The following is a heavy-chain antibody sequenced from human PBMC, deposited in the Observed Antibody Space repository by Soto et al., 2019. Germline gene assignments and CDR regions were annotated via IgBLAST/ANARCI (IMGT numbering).Heavy chain of an antibody. V-gene: IGHV3-23*01. D-gene: IGHD3-10*01. CDR1: GFTFSSYA. Sequence: EVQLLESGGGLVQPGGSLRLSCAASGFTFSSYAMSWVRQAPGKGLEWVSAISGSGGSTYYADSVKGRFTISRDNSKNTLYLQMNSLRAEDTAVYYCAKASYGSRSYDYYYGMDVWGQGTTVTVSS. CDR3: AKASYGSRSYDYYYGMDV. J-gene: IGHJ6*02. CDR2: ISGSGGST.